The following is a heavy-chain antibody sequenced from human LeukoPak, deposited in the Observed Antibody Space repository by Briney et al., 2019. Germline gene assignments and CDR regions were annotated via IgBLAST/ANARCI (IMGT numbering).Heavy chain of an antibody. CDR2: ISSSSSTI. CDR1: GFTFSSYS. Sequence: GGSLRLSCAASGFTFSSYSMNWVRQAPGKGLEWVSYISSSSSTIYYADSVKGRFTISRDNAKNSLYLQMNSLRAEDTAVYYCARVAAAGSDYWGQGTLVTVSS. J-gene: IGHJ4*02. V-gene: IGHV3-48*04. D-gene: IGHD6-13*01. CDR3: ARVAAAGSDY.